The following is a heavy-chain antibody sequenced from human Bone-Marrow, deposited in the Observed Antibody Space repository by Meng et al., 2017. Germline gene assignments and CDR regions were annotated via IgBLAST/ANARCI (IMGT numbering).Heavy chain of an antibody. J-gene: IGHJ4*02. V-gene: IGHV4-34*01. CDR2: INHSGST. Sequence: HLQRWVARLLNPSGPRPLPCAVYVGFFSGYYWSWIRQPPGKGLEWIGEINHSGSTNYNPSLKSRVTISVDTSKNQFSLKLSSVTAADTAVYYCARGTVVVPAEDHYSGYVFDYWGQGTLVTVSS. D-gene: IGHD2-2*01. CDR3: ARGTVVVPAEDHYSGYVFDY. CDR1: VGFFSGYY.